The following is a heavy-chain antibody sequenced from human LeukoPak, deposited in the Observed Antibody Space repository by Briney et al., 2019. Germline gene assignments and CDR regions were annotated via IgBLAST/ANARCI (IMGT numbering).Heavy chain of an antibody. J-gene: IGHJ6*02. D-gene: IGHD4-17*01. CDR1: GGTFSSYA. CDR2: IIPILGIA. CDR3: ARELTTVGYYYYYGMDV. V-gene: IGHV1-69*04. Sequence: SAKVSCKASGGTFSSYAISWVRHAPGQGLEWMGRIIPILGIANYAQKFQGRVTITVDKSTSTAYIELSSLRSEDTAVYYCARELTTVGYYYYYGMDVWGQGATVTVTS.